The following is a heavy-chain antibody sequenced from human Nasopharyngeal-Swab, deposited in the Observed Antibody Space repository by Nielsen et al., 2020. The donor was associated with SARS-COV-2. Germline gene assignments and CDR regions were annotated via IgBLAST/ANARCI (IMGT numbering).Heavy chain of an antibody. CDR3: ARLGTESYHYYSLDV. D-gene: IGHD1-1*01. J-gene: IGHJ6*02. V-gene: IGHV3-21*01. CDR2: ISSSSNYI. Sequence: GGSLGLSCVTSGFTFNMYSMHWVRQAPGKGLEWVSSISSSSNYIYYGDSVKGRFTISRDNTQKSLYLEMNSLRVEDTAVYYCARLGTESYHYYSLDVWGQGTTVTVSS. CDR1: GFTFNMYS.